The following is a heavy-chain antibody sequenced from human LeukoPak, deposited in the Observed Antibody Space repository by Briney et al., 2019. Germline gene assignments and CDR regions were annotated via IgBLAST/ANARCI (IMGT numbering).Heavy chain of an antibody. V-gene: IGHV4-39*01. CDR1: GGSISSSSYY. D-gene: IGHD3/OR15-3a*01. Sequence: SETLSLTCTVSGGSISSSSYYWGWIRQPPGKGLEWIGSIYSSGSTYYNASLKSQVSMSIDTSKNQFSLRLTSVTAADTAVYYCARQTGSGLFILPGGQGTLVTVSS. J-gene: IGHJ4*02. CDR2: IYSSGST. CDR3: ARQTGSGLFILP.